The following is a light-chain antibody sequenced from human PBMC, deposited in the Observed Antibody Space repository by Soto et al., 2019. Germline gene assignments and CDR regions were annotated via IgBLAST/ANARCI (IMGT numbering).Light chain of an antibody. CDR2: AAS. J-gene: IGKJ4*02. CDR1: QGIRKD. CDR3: LQDDRYPLT. Sequence: AIQMTQSPSSLSASVGDRVTITCRASQGIRKDLSWYQQKPGKAPKLLIYAASSLQSGVPSRFSGSGSGTDFTLTISSLQPEDCATYYFLQDDRYPLTFGGGSNVEIK. V-gene: IGKV1-6*01.